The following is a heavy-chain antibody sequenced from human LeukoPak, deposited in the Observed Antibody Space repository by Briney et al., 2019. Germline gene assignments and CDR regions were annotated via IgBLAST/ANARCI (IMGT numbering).Heavy chain of an antibody. D-gene: IGHD2-2*02. V-gene: IGHV5-51*01. Sequence: GESLKISRRGSGYSFTNYWIGWVRQMPGKGLEWMGIIYPGDSDTRYSPSFQGQVTISADKSISTAYLQWSSLKASDTAMYYCARHGPSGYCSSTSCHIRHYYVDAWGTGTTVTVSS. CDR2: IYPGDSDT. J-gene: IGHJ6*03. CDR3: ARHGPSGYCSSTSCHIRHYYVDA. CDR1: GYSFTNYW.